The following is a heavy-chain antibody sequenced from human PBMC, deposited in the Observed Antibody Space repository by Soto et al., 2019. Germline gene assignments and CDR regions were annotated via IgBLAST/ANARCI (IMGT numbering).Heavy chain of an antibody. J-gene: IGHJ4*02. CDR3: AKGSSNYRPYYFDN. V-gene: IGHV3-23*01. D-gene: IGHD3-10*01. CDR1: GFTFSNFV. Sequence: GGSLRLSCAASGFTFSNFVLAWVRQAPGKGLEWVAAIGGSGDTTYHADSAKGRFTISRDNSKNTLYLQMNSLRPEDTAVYYCAKGSSNYRPYYFDNWGQVTLLTVSS. CDR2: IGGSGDTT.